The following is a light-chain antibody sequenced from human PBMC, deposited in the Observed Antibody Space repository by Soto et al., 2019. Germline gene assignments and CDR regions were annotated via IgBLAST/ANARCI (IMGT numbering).Light chain of an antibody. CDR3: SSYTGGNPTYV. J-gene: IGLJ1*01. V-gene: IGLV2-8*01. CDR2: EVT. Sequence: QSVLTQPPSGSGSPGQSVTISCTGTSSDVGGYDYVSWYQQHPGKAPKLMIYEVTIRPSGVSDRFSGSKSGNTASLTVSGLQAEDEANYYCSSYTGGNPTYVFGTGSKASVL. CDR1: SSDVGGYDY.